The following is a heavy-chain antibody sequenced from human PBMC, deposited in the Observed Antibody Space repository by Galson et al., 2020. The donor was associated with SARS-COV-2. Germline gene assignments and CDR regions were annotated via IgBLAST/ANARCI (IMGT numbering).Heavy chain of an antibody. D-gene: IGHD3-9*01. CDR1: GFTLSSYA. J-gene: IGHJ6*02. CDR2: ISYDGSNK. CDR3: ARDGDDNRAYYGMDV. Sequence: GGSLRPSCAASGFTLSSYAMHWVRQAPGKGLEWVAVISYDGSNKYYADSVKGRFTISRDNSKNTLYLQMNSLRAEDTAVYYCARDGDDNRAYYGMDVGGQGTTVTVSS. V-gene: IGHV3-30*04.